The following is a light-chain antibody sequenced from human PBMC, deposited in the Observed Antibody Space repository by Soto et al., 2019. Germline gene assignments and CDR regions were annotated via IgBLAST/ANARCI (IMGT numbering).Light chain of an antibody. J-gene: IGKJ2*01. CDR3: QQYRGSYT. V-gene: IGKV1-5*01. Sequence: DIQMTQSPSTLSASVGDRVTITCRASQSISSWLAWYQQKPGKAPKLLIYDASSLESGVPSRFSGSGSGKEFTLTISSLQPDDFATYYCQQYRGSYTFGQGTKLEIK. CDR1: QSISSW. CDR2: DAS.